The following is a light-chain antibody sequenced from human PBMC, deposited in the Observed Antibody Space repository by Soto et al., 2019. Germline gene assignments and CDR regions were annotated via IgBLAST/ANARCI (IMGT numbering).Light chain of an antibody. J-gene: IGKJ1*01. V-gene: IGKV1-5*01. CDR2: DAS. CDR1: QGISRW. Sequence: DIQMTQSPSTLSASVGDSVTITCRASQGISRWLAWYQQKPGRAPKILISDASSLESGVPSRFSGSGSGTEFTLTISSLQPDDFATYYCQQYNTYSKTFGRGTKVDIK. CDR3: QQYNTYSKT.